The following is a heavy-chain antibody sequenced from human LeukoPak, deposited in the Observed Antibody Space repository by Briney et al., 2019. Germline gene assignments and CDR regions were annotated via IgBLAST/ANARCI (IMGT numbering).Heavy chain of an antibody. D-gene: IGHD6-25*01. Sequence: PGGSLRLSCAASGFTFSNYAMNWVRQAPGKGLEWVSGITDSGGRTYYADSVKGRFTISRDNSENTSYLQMNTLRAEDTAIYFCAKSLAARSVIDYWGQGTLVTVPS. CDR1: GFTFSNYA. CDR2: ITDSGGRT. J-gene: IGHJ4*02. CDR3: AKSLAARSVIDY. V-gene: IGHV3-23*01.